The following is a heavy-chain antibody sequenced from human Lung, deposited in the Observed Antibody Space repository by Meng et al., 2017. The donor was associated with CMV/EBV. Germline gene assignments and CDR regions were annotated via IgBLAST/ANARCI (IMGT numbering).Heavy chain of an antibody. CDR1: GFTFSSYA. Sequence: GGSLRLXXAASGFTFSSYAMHWVRQAPGKGLEWLAVISYDGSDKYYTDSVKGRFTISRDSSKNTLLLQMNSLRAEDTAVYYCARRNFYCTNGVCYLDYWGQRXLVTVSS. D-gene: IGHD2-8*01. V-gene: IGHV3-30*04. J-gene: IGHJ4*02. CDR3: ARRNFYCTNGVCYLDY. CDR2: ISYDGSDK.